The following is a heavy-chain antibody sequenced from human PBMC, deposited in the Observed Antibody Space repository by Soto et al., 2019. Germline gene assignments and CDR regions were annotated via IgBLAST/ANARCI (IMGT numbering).Heavy chain of an antibody. CDR2: ISSSGTYT. CDR3: ARGGRASGYDFYYYGMDV. CDR1: GFTFNTYS. V-gene: IGHV3-21*01. J-gene: IGHJ6*02. Sequence: GGSLRLSCAASGFTFNTYSMNWVRQALGKGLEWVSSISSSGTYTYYSDSLKGRITISRDNANNSLYLQMNSLTAEDTAIYFCARGGRASGYDFYYYGMDVWGQGTKVTVSS. D-gene: IGHD5-12*01.